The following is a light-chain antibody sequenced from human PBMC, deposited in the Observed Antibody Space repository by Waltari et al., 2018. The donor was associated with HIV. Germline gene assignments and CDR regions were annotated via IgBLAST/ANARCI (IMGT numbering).Light chain of an antibody. V-gene: IGLV1-40*01. CDR3: QSYDNVLTAVI. Sequence: QSVLTQPPSVSWASGPTVTVSCTGSTSNLGANFDVHWYQHLPRPAPKLLIYGNNKRPSGAPARFSGSRCGSSAFLASTGLQAEDEADYYCQSYDNVLTAVIFGGGTKVTVL. CDR1: TSNLGANFD. J-gene: IGLJ2*01. CDR2: GNN.